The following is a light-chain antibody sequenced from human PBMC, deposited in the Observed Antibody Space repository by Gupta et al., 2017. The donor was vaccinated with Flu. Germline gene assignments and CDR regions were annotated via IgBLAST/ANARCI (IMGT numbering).Light chain of an antibody. V-gene: IGKV3-20*01. J-gene: IGKJ1*01. CDR2: AAS. CDR1: QSVRSNY. Sequence: EIVLTQPPGTLSLSPGEGATLSCRASQSVRSNYLAWYQQKPGQAPRLLIYAASSRATGIPDRFSGIGSGTDFTLIISRLEPEDFAVYFCQQYGDSPWTFGQGTKVE. CDR3: QQYGDSPWT.